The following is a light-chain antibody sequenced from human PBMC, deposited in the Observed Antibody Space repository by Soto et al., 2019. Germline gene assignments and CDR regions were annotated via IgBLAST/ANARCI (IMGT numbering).Light chain of an antibody. CDR2: EVS. J-gene: IGLJ3*02. Sequence: QSALTQPASVSGSPGQSITISCTGTRSDVGGDNSVCWHQQHPGKAPKLIIYEVSNRPSGISDRFSASKSGNTASLTISGLQANDEADYYFSSFTTTNTWVFGGVTKVTVL. V-gene: IGLV2-14*01. CDR1: RSDVGGDNS. CDR3: SSFTTTNTWV.